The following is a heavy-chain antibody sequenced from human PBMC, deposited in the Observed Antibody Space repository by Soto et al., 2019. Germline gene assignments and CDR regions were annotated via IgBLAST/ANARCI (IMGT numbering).Heavy chain of an antibody. V-gene: IGHV1-2*04. CDR2: INPNSGGT. CDR3: ARNTMTTVTRLNAFDI. CDR1: GFAITGKY. J-gene: IGHJ3*02. Sequence: TPVEPTSKDPGFAITGKYMHWVRQAHEQGLEWMGWINPNSGGTNYAQKFQGWVTMTRDTSISTAYMELSRLRSDDTAVYYCARNTMTTVTRLNAFDIWGQGTMVTV. D-gene: IGHD4-17*01.